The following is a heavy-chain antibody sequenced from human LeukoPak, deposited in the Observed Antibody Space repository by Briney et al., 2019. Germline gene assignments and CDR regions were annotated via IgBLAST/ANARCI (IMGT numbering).Heavy chain of an antibody. CDR3: ARRVVATITGIDY. Sequence: SETLSLTCAVYGGSFSGYYWSWIRQPPGKGLEWIGEINHSGSTNYNPSLKSRVTISVDTSKNQFSLKLSSVTAADTAVYYCARRVVATITGIDYWGQGTLVTVSS. J-gene: IGHJ4*02. D-gene: IGHD5-12*01. V-gene: IGHV4-34*01. CDR1: GGSFSGYY. CDR2: INHSGST.